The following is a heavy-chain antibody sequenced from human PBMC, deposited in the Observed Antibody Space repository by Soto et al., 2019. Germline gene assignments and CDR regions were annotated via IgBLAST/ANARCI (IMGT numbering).Heavy chain of an antibody. CDR2: MNPNSGNT. J-gene: IGHJ4*02. D-gene: IGHD6-19*01. V-gene: IGHV1-8*01. Sequence: VASVKVSCKASGYTFTSYDINWVRQATGQGLEWMGWMNPNSGNTGYAQKFQGRVTMTRNTSISTAYMELSSLRSEDTAVYYCARPTSSGWYYDYWGQGTLVTVSS. CDR3: ARPTSSGWYYDY. CDR1: GYTFTSYD.